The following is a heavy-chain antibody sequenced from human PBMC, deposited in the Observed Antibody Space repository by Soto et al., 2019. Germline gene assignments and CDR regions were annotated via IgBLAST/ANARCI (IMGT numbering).Heavy chain of an antibody. D-gene: IGHD1-1*01. CDR1: GFMFSNHG. V-gene: IGHV3-33*01. CDR2: IWSDGNNR. J-gene: IGHJ4*02. CDR3: VRGDNWNDEASDY. Sequence: QVQLVESGGGVVQPGRSLRLSCAASGFMFSNHGMHWVRQAPGKGLEWVAVIWSDGNNRYYADSVKGRFTISRDNSKNKLYLQMNSLRAEDTAVYYCVRGDNWNDEASDYWGQGTLVTVSS.